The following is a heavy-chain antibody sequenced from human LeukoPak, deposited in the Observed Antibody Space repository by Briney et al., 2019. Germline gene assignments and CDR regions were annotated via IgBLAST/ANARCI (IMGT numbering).Heavy chain of an antibody. D-gene: IGHD5-18*01. J-gene: IGHJ3*02. CDR1: GFTFDDYA. V-gene: IGHV3-43D*04. CDR3: AKGGYSYGYDAFDI. Sequence: GGSLRLSCAASGFTFDDYAMHWVRHAPGKGLEWVSLISWDGGSTYYADSVKGRFTISRDNSKNSLYLQMNSLRAEDTALYYCAKGGYSYGYDAFDIWGQGTMVTVSS. CDR2: ISWDGGST.